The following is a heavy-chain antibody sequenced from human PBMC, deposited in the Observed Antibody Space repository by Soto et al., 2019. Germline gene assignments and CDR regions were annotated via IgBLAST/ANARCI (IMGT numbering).Heavy chain of an antibody. D-gene: IGHD6-6*01. V-gene: IGHV3-23*01. CDR1: GFTFSTYA. J-gene: IGHJ4*02. CDR3: AKNWDTTSSSSSH. CDR2: ISGTGGST. Sequence: GGSLRLSCAASGFTFSTYAMSWVRQAPGKGLEWVSAISGTGGSTYYADSAKGRFTISRDNSKNTLYLQMNSLRAEDTAVYYCAKNWDTTSSSSSHWAQRTLVTVSS.